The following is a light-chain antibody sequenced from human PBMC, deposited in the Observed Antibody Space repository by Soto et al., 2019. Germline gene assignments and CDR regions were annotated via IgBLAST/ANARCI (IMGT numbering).Light chain of an antibody. CDR1: QSVSSN. CDR2: GAS. V-gene: IGKV3-15*01. J-gene: IGKJ2*01. CDR3: QQYNDWPPKQYT. Sequence: EIVMTQSPATLSASPGERATLSCRASQSVSSNLAWYQQKPGQAPRLLIYGASTRATGIPARFSGSGSGTEFTLTISSLQSEDFAVYYCQQYNDWPPKQYTFGQGTKLEIK.